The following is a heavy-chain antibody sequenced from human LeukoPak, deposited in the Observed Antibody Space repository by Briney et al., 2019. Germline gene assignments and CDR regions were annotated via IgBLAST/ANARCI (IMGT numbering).Heavy chain of an antibody. CDR1: GGSISSSSYY. V-gene: IGHV4-39*01. J-gene: IGHJ6*03. Sequence: PSETLSLTCTVSGGSISSSSYYWGWIRQPPGKGLEWIGSIYYSGSTYYNPSLKSRVTISVDTSKNQFSLKLNSVTAADTAVYYCARLYSSSPYYYYYYMDVWGKGTTVTVSS. CDR2: IYYSGST. CDR3: ARLYSSSPYYYYYYMDV. D-gene: IGHD6-13*01.